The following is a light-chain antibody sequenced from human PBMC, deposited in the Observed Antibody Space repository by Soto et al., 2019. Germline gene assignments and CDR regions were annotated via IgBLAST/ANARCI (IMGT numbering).Light chain of an antibody. CDR2: EAS. CDR3: QQYDDLPT. Sequence: DIQLTQSPSSLSASVGDRVTITCQASQDISDFLNWYQQKPGKAPTLVIYEASNLEKGAPSRFSGSGFGTDFAFTITSLQPEDFATYYCQQYDDLPTFGQGTKLEIK. J-gene: IGKJ1*01. CDR1: QDISDF. V-gene: IGKV1-33*01.